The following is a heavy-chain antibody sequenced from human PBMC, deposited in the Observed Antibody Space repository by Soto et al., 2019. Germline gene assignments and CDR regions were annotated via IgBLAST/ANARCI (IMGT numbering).Heavy chain of an antibody. J-gene: IGHJ4*02. CDR2: IYSSGTT. CDR3: ARGQANIWYFDH. V-gene: IGHV4-59*02. Sequence: QVQLQESGPRLVKPSETLSLTCTVSGGFGSGYHWNWVRQPPGKRLEWIGHIYSSGTTNYNPSLKSRITVSIDTSRTQFSLKMNSVTAADTAVYYCARGQANIWYFDHWGQGTLVTVSS. CDR1: GGFGSGYH.